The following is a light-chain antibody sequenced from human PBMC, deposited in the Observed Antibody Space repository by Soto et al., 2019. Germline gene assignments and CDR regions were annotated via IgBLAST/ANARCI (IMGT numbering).Light chain of an antibody. CDR2: DVS. Sequence: QSALTQPRSVSGSPGQSVTISCTGTSSDVGGYNYVSLYQQHPGKAPKVMIYDVSERPSGVPDRFSRSKSGNTASLTISGLQAEDEADYYCCSYAGSPRYVFGTGTQVNVL. V-gene: IGLV2-11*01. J-gene: IGLJ1*01. CDR3: CSYAGSPRYV. CDR1: SSDVGGYNY.